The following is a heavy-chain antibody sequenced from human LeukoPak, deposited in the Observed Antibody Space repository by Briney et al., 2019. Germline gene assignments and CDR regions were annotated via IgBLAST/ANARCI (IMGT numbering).Heavy chain of an antibody. CDR1: GYTFTGYY. V-gene: IGHV1-2*02. J-gene: IGHJ5*02. CDR2: INPNSGGT. Sequence: ASVKVSCKASGYTFTGYYMHWVRQAPGQGLEGMGWINPNSGGTNYAQNFQGRVTVTGDTSITTAYMELTGLRYDDTAVYYCARGPSMLREVRFDPWGQGTLVTVSS. D-gene: IGHD3-10*01. CDR3: ARGPSMLREVRFDP.